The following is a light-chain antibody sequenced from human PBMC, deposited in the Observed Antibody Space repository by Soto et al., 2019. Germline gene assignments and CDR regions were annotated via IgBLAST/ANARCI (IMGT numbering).Light chain of an antibody. Sequence: EIVFTQSPGTLSLSPGERAALSCRASQSVGGNVAWYQQKPGQAPKLLIFGASSRDTGIPDRFSGSGSGTDFTLTISRLEPEDFALYYCQHYGGSPITFGQGTRWRL. J-gene: IGKJ5*01. CDR3: QHYGGSPIT. CDR1: QSVGGN. V-gene: IGKV3-20*01. CDR2: GAS.